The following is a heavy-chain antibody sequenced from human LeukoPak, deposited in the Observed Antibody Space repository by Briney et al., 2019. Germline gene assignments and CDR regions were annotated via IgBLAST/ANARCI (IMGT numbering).Heavy chain of an antibody. V-gene: IGHV3-9*01. CDR1: GFTFSSFA. CDR2: ISWNSGSI. D-gene: IGHD3-22*01. J-gene: IGHJ4*02. Sequence: GGSLRLSCAASGFTFSSFAMSWVRQAPGKGLEWVSGISWNSGSIGYADSVKGRFTISRDNAKNSLYLQMNSLRAEDTALYYCAKDNLYYDSSGCFDYWGQGTLVTVSS. CDR3: AKDNLYYDSSGCFDY.